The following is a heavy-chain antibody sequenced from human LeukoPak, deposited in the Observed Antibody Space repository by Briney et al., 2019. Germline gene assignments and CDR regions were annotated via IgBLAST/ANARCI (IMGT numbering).Heavy chain of an antibody. J-gene: IGHJ3*02. CDR3: VRDTREDCSGDSCSWDDAFDI. CDR2: IYHNRRP. CDR1: GDSITSYY. V-gene: IGHV4-59*01. Sequence: PSETLSLTCTVSGDSITSYYWSWIRQPPGKGLEWIGHIYHNRRPNYNPSLRSRVAISVDTSKNQLSLKLSSVTAADTAVYYCVRDTREDCSGDSCSWDDAFDIWGQGTAVIVSS. D-gene: IGHD2-15*01.